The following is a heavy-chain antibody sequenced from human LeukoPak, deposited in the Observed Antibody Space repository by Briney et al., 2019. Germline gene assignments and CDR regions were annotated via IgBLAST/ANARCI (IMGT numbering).Heavy chain of an antibody. CDR1: GFTFSSYW. Sequence: GGPLRLSCAASGFTFSSYWMHWVRQAPGKGLVWVSRINSDGSTTNYADSVKGRFTISRDNAKNTLYLQLNSLRAEDTAVYYCARDYCSGGSCYFEFWGQGTLVTVSS. J-gene: IGHJ4*02. CDR3: ARDYCSGGSCYFEF. CDR2: INSDGSTT. V-gene: IGHV3-74*01. D-gene: IGHD2-15*01.